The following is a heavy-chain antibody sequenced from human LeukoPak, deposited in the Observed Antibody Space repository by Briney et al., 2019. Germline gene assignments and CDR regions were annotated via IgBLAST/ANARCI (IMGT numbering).Heavy chain of an antibody. J-gene: IGHJ4*02. Sequence: GGSLRLSCATSGFTLSFYGMHWVRQAPGKGLEWVAFIQYDGSYKFYADSVQGRFSISRDNSKNTLFLQMNSLRADDTAVYYCAKTSDQLLYSKFDFWGQGTLVTVSS. CDR2: IQYDGSYK. CDR3: AKTSDQLLYSKFDF. CDR1: GFTLSFYG. V-gene: IGHV3-30*02. D-gene: IGHD2-2*02.